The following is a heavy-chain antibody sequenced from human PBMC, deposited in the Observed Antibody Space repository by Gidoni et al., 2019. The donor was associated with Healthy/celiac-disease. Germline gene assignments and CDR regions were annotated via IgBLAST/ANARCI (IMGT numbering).Heavy chain of an antibody. J-gene: IGHJ3*02. Sequence: QVQLVQSGAEVKKPGSSVKVSCKASGGTFSSYAISWVRQAPGQGLEWMGGIIPIFGTANYAQKFPGRVTITADESTSTAYMELSSLRSEDTAVYYCARGSFVVAATLYAFDIWGQGTMVTVSS. V-gene: IGHV1-69*01. D-gene: IGHD2-15*01. CDR1: GGTFSSYA. CDR2: IIPIFGTA. CDR3: ARGSFVVAATLYAFDI.